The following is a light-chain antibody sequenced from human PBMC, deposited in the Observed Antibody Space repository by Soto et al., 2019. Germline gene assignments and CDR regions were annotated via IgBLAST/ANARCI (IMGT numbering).Light chain of an antibody. CDR2: DVS. Sequence: QSVLTQPASVSGSPGQSITISCTGTSSDVGGYNYVSWYQQHPGKAPKLMIYDVSNRPSGVSNRFSGSKSGNTASLTISGLQAEDEFYYYCSSYTSSSLHVFATGTKVTVL. J-gene: IGLJ1*01. CDR3: SSYTSSSLHV. V-gene: IGLV2-14*03. CDR1: SSDVGGYNY.